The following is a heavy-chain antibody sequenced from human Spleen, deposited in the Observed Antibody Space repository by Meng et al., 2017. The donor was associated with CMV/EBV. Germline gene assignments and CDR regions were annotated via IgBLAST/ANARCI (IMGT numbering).Heavy chain of an antibody. D-gene: IGHD4-17*01. V-gene: IGHV1-18*01. CDR1: RNFFTRHA. CDR2: ISADNQNT. J-gene: IGHJ4*02. Sequence: ASVKVSCKAPRNFFTRHAITWVRQAPGQGLEWMGWISADNQNTNLIQKFQGRITLTTDTSTSTAYMELRSLRSDDTAAYYWARGGYYGDFHDPFDYWGQGTLVTVSS. CDR3: ARGGYYGDFHDPFDY.